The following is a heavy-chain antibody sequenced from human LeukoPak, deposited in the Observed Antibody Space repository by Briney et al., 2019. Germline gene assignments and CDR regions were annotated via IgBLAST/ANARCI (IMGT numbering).Heavy chain of an antibody. Sequence: ASVKVSCKTSGYTFTSYAINWVRQAPGKGLEWMGWINTKIANPTYAQGFTGRFVISLDTSVSTAYLQISSLEAEDTAVYYCAKVGYCSDSRCYGFDYWGQGTLVTVSS. CDR3: AKVGYCSDSRCYGFDY. V-gene: IGHV7-4-1*02. CDR1: GYTFTSYA. J-gene: IGHJ4*02. CDR2: INTKIANP. D-gene: IGHD2-15*01.